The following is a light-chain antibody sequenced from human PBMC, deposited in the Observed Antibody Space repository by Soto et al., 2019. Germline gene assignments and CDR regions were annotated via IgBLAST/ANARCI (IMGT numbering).Light chain of an antibody. Sequence: QSVLTQPPSVSAAPGQKVTISCSGNSSNIGSNDVSWDQQLPGKAPKLLIYENSQRPSGIPDRFSGSKSGTSATLGITGLQTGDEADYYCGTWDSSLIALFGTGTKLTVL. CDR3: GTWDSSLIAL. CDR1: SSNIGSND. V-gene: IGLV1-51*02. J-gene: IGLJ1*01. CDR2: ENS.